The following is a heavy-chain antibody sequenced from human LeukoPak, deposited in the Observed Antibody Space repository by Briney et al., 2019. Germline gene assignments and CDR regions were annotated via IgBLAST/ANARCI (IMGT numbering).Heavy chain of an antibody. D-gene: IGHD6-13*01. CDR2: ISTYSGNT. CDR3: ARVGAAPGHFDY. V-gene: IGHV1-18*01. Sequence: ASVKVSCKASGYSFAGYGISWVRQAPGQGLEWIGWISTYSGNTNYAHNLQGRITVTTETSTSTAYMELRSLRSDDTAVYYCARVGAAPGHFDYWGQGTQLTVST. CDR1: GYSFAGYG. J-gene: IGHJ4*02.